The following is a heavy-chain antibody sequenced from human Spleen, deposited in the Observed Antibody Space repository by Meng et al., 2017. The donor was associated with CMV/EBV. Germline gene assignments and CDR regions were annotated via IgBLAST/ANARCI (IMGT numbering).Heavy chain of an antibody. Sequence: GESLKISCAASGFTFTTYWMSWVRQAPGKGLEWVAHIKEDGSDTYYVDSVKGRFTISRDNAKNSLYLQMNSLRVEDTGMYYCARGFYSGSWYGDYYFYGMDVWGRGTMVTVSS. V-gene: IGHV3-7*01. J-gene: IGHJ6*02. CDR2: IKEDGSDT. D-gene: IGHD6-13*01. CDR3: ARGFYSGSWYGDYYFYGMDV. CDR1: GFTFTTYW.